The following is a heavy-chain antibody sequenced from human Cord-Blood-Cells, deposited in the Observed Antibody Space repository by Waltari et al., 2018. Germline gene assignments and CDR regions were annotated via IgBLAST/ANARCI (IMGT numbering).Heavy chain of an antibody. CDR1: GGSISSSSYY. Sequence: QLQLQESGPGLVKPSETLSLTCTVSGGSISSSSYYWGWLRQPPGKGLEWIGSIYYSGSTYYNPSLKSRVTISVDTSKNQFSLKLSSVTAADTAVYYCARSDYYGSGSYYPFDYWGQGTLVTVSS. CDR2: IYYSGST. V-gene: IGHV4-39*07. D-gene: IGHD3-10*01. CDR3: ARSDYYGSGSYYPFDY. J-gene: IGHJ4*02.